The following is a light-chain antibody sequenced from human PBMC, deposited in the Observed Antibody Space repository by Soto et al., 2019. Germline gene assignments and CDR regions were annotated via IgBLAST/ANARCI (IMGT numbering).Light chain of an antibody. CDR1: QDISSK. CDR2: GAS. Sequence: EIVMTQSPATLSVSPGERATLSCRASQDISSKLAWYQQKPGQAPRFLFYGASTRATGVPARFSGSGSGTEFTLTVSSLQSEDFATYFCQQANSFPLTFGPGTKVDLK. J-gene: IGKJ3*01. CDR3: QQANSFPLT. V-gene: IGKV3-15*01.